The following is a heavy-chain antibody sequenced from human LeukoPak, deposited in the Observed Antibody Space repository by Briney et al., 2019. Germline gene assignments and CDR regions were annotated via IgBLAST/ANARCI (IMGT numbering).Heavy chain of an antibody. Sequence: GGSLRLSCATSGFPFETNAMSWVRQAPGTGLEWVATIGNTETFYADSVTGQFTISRDNSKNTVNLQMNRLRVEDTAIYYCAKDWIQFNRVFDCFDSWGQGTLVTVSS. CDR2: IGNTET. CDR3: AKDWIQFNRVFDCFDS. V-gene: IGHV3-23*01. D-gene: IGHD5-18*01. CDR1: GFPFETNA. J-gene: IGHJ4*02.